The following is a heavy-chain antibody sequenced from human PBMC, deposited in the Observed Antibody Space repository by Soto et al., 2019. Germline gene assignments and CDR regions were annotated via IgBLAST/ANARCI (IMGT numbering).Heavy chain of an antibody. CDR2: IYYSGST. Sequence: SETLSLTCTVSGGSVSSGRFYWSWIRQPPGKGLEWIGYIYYSGSTKYNPSLRSRVTISVDTSKNQFTLKLTSVAAADTAVYYCARSGSGSGWLGGQGTLVTVSS. J-gene: IGHJ4*02. D-gene: IGHD6-19*01. V-gene: IGHV4-61*01. CDR1: GGSVSSGRFY. CDR3: ARSGSGSGWL.